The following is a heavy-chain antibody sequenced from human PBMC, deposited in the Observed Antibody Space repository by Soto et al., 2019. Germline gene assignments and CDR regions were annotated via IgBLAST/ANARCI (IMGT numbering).Heavy chain of an antibody. V-gene: IGHV3-30-3*01. Sequence: QVQLVESGGGVVQPGRSLRLSCAASGFIFSSYAMHWVRQAPGKGLEWVAVISYDGSNRYYADSVKGRFTISRDNSKNTLYLQMNSLRAEDTAVYYCARPNRHYYYYGMDVWGQGTTVTVSS. CDR3: ARPNRHYYYYGMDV. CDR2: ISYDGSNR. D-gene: IGHD7-27*01. J-gene: IGHJ6*02. CDR1: GFIFSSYA.